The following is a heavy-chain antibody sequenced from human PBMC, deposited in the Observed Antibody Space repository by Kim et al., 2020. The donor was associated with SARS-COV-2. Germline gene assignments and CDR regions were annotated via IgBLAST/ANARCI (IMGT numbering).Heavy chain of an antibody. V-gene: IGHV4-34*01. CDR1: GGSFSGYY. Sequence: SETLSLTCAVYGGSFSGYYWSWIRQPPGKGLEWIGEINHSGSTNYNPSLKSRVTISVDTSKNQFSLKLSSVTAADTAVYYCARGTAVVPAANYYGMDVWGQGTTVTVSS. D-gene: IGHD2-2*01. CDR2: INHSGST. CDR3: ARGTAVVPAANYYGMDV. J-gene: IGHJ6*02.